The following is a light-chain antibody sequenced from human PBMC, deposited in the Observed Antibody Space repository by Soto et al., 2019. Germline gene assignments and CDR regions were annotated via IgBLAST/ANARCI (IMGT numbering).Light chain of an antibody. CDR2: GNS. V-gene: IGLV1-40*01. CDR1: SSNIGAGYD. Sequence: QSVLTQPPSMSGAPGQRVTISCTGSSSNIGAGYDVHWYQQLPGTAPKLLIYGNSNRPSGVPDRFSGSKSGTSASLAITGLQAEDEADYYCQSYDSSLSGRGVFGGGTKVTVL. J-gene: IGLJ2*01. CDR3: QSYDSSLSGRGV.